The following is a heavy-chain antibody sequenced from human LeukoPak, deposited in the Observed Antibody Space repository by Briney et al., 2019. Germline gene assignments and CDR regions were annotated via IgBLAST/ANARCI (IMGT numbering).Heavy chain of an antibody. CDR3: ASLIAVAWPFDY. J-gene: IGHJ4*02. D-gene: IGHD6-19*01. V-gene: IGHV3-7*01. CDR1: GFTFSSYW. Sequence: GGSLRLSCAASGFTFSSYWMSWVRQAPGKGLEWVANIKQDGSEKYYVDSVKGRFTISRDNAKNSLYLQMNSLRAEDTALYYCASLIAVAWPFDYWGQGTLVTVSS. CDR2: IKQDGSEK.